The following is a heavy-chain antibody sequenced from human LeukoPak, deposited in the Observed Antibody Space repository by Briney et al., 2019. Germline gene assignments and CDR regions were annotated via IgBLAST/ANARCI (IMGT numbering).Heavy chain of an antibody. D-gene: IGHD6-13*01. V-gene: IGHV1-3*01. Sequence: ASVKVSCKASGYTFINYAINWGRQAPGQRLEWMGWINAGNGNTKYSQKFQGRVTITRDTSASTAYMELSSLRSEDTAVYYCARGPRAAADDYWGQGTLVSVSS. CDR2: INAGNGNT. J-gene: IGHJ4*02. CDR1: GYTFINYA. CDR3: ARGPRAAADDY.